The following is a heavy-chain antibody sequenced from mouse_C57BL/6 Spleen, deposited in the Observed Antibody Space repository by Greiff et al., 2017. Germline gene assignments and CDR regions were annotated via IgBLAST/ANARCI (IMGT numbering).Heavy chain of an antibody. Sequence: QVQLQQSGAELVKPGASVKISCKASGYAFSSYWMNWVKQRPGKGLEWIGQIYPGDGDTNYNGKFKGKATLTADKSSSTAYMQLSSLTSEDSAVYFCARWNWSTDFDYWGQGTTLTVSS. V-gene: IGHV1-80*01. CDR2: IYPGDGDT. D-gene: IGHD4-1*01. CDR1: GYAFSSYW. CDR3: ARWNWSTDFDY. J-gene: IGHJ2*01.